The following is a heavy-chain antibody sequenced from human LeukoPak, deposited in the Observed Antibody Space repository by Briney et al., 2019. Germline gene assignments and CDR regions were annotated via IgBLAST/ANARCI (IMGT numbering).Heavy chain of an antibody. V-gene: IGHV3-48*03. J-gene: IGHJ4*02. D-gene: IGHD6-25*01. CDR2: ISSSGSTI. CDR3: LGESSGDYFDY. CDR1: GFTFSSYE. Sequence: PGGSLRLSCAASGFTFSSYEMNWVRQAPGKGLEWVSYISSSGSTIYYADSVKGRFTISRDNAKNSLYLQMNSLKTEDTAVYYCLGESSGDYFDYWGQGTLATVSS.